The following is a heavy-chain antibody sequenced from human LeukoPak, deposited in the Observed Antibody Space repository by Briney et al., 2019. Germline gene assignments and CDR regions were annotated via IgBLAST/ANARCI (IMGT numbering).Heavy chain of an antibody. V-gene: IGHV1-2*02. Sequence: GASVTVSCTASAYTFTFYYIHWVRQAPGQGLEWMGWINTNSGGTNYAQKFQGRVTMTRDTSISTAYMELSRLRSDDTAVYDCARAYSSSWYDISAFDIWGQGTMVTVSS. CDR3: ARAYSSSWYDISAFDI. J-gene: IGHJ3*02. CDR1: AYTFTFYY. CDR2: INTNSGGT. D-gene: IGHD6-13*01.